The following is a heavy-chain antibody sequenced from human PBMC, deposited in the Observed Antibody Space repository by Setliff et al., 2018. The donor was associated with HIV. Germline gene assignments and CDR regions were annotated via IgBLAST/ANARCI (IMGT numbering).Heavy chain of an antibody. J-gene: IGHJ5*02. CDR3: ARVGTTVTTRETYKWFDP. CDR2: INHSGSS. V-gene: IGHV4-34*01. Sequence: PSETLSLTCAFYGGPLSAHHWGWIRQSPRKGLEWIGEINHSGSSKYNPSLKSRVTMSVDTSKNQFSLKLSSVTAADSAVYYCARVGTTVTTRETYKWFDPWGQGTLVTVSS. CDR1: GGPLSAHH. D-gene: IGHD4-17*01.